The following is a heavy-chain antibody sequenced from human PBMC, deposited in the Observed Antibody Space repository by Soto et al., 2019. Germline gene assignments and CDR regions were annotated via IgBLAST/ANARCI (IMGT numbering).Heavy chain of an antibody. V-gene: IGHV3-48*03. Sequence: GGSLRLSCAASGFTFSSYEMNWVRQAPGKGLEWVSYISSSGSTIYYADSVKGRFTISRDNAKNSLYLQMNSLRAEDTAVYYCARGVADGVYYYYGMDVWGQGTTVTVSS. CDR3: ARGVADGVYYYYGMDV. CDR1: GFTFSSYE. D-gene: IGHD3-16*01. J-gene: IGHJ6*02. CDR2: ISSSGSTI.